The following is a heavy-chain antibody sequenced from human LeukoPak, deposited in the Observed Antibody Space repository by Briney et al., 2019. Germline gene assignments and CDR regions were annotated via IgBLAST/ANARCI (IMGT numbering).Heavy chain of an antibody. CDR3: TSRDRDY. D-gene: IGHD3-22*01. CDR2: IRSNTYGGTT. Sequence: GGSLRLSCIASGFTFGDYAMSWVRQAPGKGLEWVGLIRSNTYGGTTYYAASVEGRFTISRDDSKSIAYLQMNSLKTEDTAVYYCTSRDRDYWGQGTLVTVSS. V-gene: IGHV3-49*04. J-gene: IGHJ4*02. CDR1: GFTFGDYA.